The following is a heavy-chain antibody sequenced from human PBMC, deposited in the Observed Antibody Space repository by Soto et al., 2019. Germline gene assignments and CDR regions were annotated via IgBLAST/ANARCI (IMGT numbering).Heavy chain of an antibody. CDR2: INVYNGNT. CDR1: GYTFTSYG. J-gene: IGHJ4*02. Sequence: QVQLVQSGAEVKKPGASVKVSCKASGYTFTSYGISWVRQAPGQGLEWMGWINVYNGNTNHAQKLQGRVTMTTDTSTSTAYPDVSRLTSDDTAVYFCAKDTSRGEYDYWGQGTLVTVSS. D-gene: IGHD3-10*01. V-gene: IGHV1-18*01. CDR3: AKDTSRGEYDY.